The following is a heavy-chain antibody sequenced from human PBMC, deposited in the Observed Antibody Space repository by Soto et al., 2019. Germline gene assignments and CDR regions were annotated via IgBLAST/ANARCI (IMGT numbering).Heavy chain of an antibody. CDR3: TGREYDYFDY. V-gene: IGHV4-34*01. CDR2: INHSGST. D-gene: IGHD3-3*01. J-gene: IGHJ4*02. CDR1: GGSFSGYY. Sequence: SETLSLTCAVYGGSFSGYYWSWIRQPPGKGLEWIGEINHSGSTNYNPSLKSRVTISVDTSKNQFSLKLSSVTAADTAVYYCTGREYDYFDYCGQGTLVTVSS.